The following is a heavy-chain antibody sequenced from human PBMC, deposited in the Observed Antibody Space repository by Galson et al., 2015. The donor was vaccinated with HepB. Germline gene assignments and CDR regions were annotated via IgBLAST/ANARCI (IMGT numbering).Heavy chain of an antibody. CDR3: AHVQDGYYYDSDGYFVVGYFAS. D-gene: IGHD3-22*01. CDR1: GFSVTTNGEG. Sequence: PALVKPTQTLTLTCSVSGFSVTTNGEGVAWIRQPPGKALEWLALIYWNDEKRFSPSLKTRLSITRDSSKNQVVLTMANMDPVDTATYFCAHVQDGYYYDSDGYFVVGYFASWGQGALVTVSS. V-gene: IGHV2-5*01. CDR2: IYWNDEK. J-gene: IGHJ4*02.